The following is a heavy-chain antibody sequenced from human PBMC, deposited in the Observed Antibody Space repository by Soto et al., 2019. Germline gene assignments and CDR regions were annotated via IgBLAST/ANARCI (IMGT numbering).Heavy chain of an antibody. CDR2: IKSKTDGGTT. CDR3: TTEGALLWFGDYYYYYGMDV. CDR1: GFTFSNAW. V-gene: IGHV3-15*07. Sequence: GGSLRLSCAASGFTFSNAWMNWVRQAPGKGLEWVGRIKSKTDGGTTDYAAPVKGRFTISRDDSKNTLYLQMNSLKTEDTAVYYCTTEGALLWFGDYYYYYGMDVWGQGTTVTVSS. D-gene: IGHD3-10*01. J-gene: IGHJ6*02.